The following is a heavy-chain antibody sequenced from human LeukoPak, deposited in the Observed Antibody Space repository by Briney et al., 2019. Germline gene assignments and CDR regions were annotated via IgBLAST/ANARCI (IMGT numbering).Heavy chain of an antibody. CDR3: AKGRITIFGVVIDDAFDI. V-gene: IGHV1-8*03. D-gene: IGHD3-3*01. CDR1: GYTFTSYD. CDR2: MNPNSGNT. Sequence: ASVEVSCKASGYTFTSYDINWVRQATGQGLEWMGWMNPNSGNTGYAQKFQGRVTITRNTSISTAYMELSSLRSEDTAVYYCAKGRITIFGVVIDDAFDIWGQGTLVTVSS. J-gene: IGHJ3*02.